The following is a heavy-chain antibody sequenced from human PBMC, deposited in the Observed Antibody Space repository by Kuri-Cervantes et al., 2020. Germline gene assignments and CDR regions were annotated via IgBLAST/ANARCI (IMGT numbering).Heavy chain of an antibody. CDR3: ARVDWGKFDY. CDR2: INWAGNDI. V-gene: IGHV3-43*01. Sequence: GESLKISCAASGFKFHEYTMHWVRQAPGQALEWVSLINWAGNDIYYADSVKGRFTISRDNSKSTLYLQMNSLRAEDTGVYYCARVDWGKFDYWGQGTLVTVSS. D-gene: IGHD3/OR15-3a*01. J-gene: IGHJ4*02. CDR1: GFKFHEYT.